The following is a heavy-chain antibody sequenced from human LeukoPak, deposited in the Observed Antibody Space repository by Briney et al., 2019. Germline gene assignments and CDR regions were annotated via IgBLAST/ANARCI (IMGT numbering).Heavy chain of an antibody. J-gene: IGHJ3*02. CDR2: INPSGGST. CDR3: ARAESIAVAGTKYSAFDI. CDR1: GGTFSSYA. Sequence: ASVKVSCKASGGTFSSYAISWVRQAPGQGLEWMGIINPSGGSTSYAQKFQGRVTMTRDTSTSTVYMELSSLRSEDTAVYYCARAESIAVAGTKYSAFDIWGQGTMVTVSS. D-gene: IGHD6-19*01. V-gene: IGHV1-46*01.